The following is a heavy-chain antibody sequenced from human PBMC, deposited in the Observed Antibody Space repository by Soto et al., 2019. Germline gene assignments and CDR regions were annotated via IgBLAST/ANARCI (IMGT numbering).Heavy chain of an antibody. J-gene: IGHJ6*02. CDR2: IYYNGNT. Sequence: NPSETLSLTCAVSGGSIRSYYWTWVRQPPGKGLEWIGYIYYNGNTKYNPSLKSRVTISVDTPKNQFSLKVGSVNAADTAVYYCARLYYVSGRPLMDVWGQGTTITVSS. CDR3: ARLYYVSGRPLMDV. CDR1: GGSIRSYY. V-gene: IGHV4-59*01. D-gene: IGHD3-10*01.